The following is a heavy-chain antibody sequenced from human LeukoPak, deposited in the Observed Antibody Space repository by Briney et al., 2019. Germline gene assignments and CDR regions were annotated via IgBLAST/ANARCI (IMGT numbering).Heavy chain of an antibody. CDR3: ARAGGRYSSGWSYFDY. J-gene: IGHJ4*02. D-gene: IGHD6-19*01. CDR2: IYYSGST. V-gene: IGHV4-31*03. Sequence: PSQTLSLTCTVSGGSISSGGYYWSWIRQHPGKGLEWIGYIYYSGSTNYNPSLKSRVTISVDTSKNQFPLKLSSVTAADTAVYYCARAGGRYSSGWSYFDYWGQGTLVTVSS. CDR1: GGSISSGGYY.